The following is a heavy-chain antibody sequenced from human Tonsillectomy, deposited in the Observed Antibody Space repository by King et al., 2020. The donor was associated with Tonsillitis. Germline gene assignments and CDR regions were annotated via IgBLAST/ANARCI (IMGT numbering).Heavy chain of an antibody. CDR1: GSTFSDAWMRDAW. CDR2: IKSKGGGGTT. J-gene: IGHJ3*02. V-gene: IGHV3-15*01. CDR3: THDKTEHVAFDI. D-gene: IGHD3-22*01. Sequence: VQLVESGGGLAKPGGSLTLSCVVSGSTFSDAWMRDAWMSWVRQAPGKGLELIGRIKSKGGGGTTDYAAPVKGRFTISRDDSRNTIFLQMNSLKTEDTARYYCTHDKTEHVAFDIWGQGTMVTVSS.